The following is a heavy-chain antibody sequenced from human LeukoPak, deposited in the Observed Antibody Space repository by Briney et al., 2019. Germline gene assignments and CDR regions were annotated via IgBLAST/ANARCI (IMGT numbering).Heavy chain of an antibody. CDR1: GFTFSSYG. CDR3: AKDRRYCSGGSCLFYYYGMDV. V-gene: IGHV3-30*18. D-gene: IGHD2-15*01. Sequence: GGSLRLSCAASGFTFSSYGMHWVRQAPGKGLEWAAVISYDGSNKYYADSVKGRFTISRDNSKNTLYLQMNSLRAEDTAVYYCAKDRRYCSGGSCLFYYYGMDVWGQGTTVTVSS. CDR2: ISYDGSNK. J-gene: IGHJ6*02.